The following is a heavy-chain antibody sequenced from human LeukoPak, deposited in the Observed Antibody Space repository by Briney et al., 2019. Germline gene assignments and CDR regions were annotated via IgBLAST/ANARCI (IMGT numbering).Heavy chain of an antibody. CDR2: ISYDGSNK. CDR3: AREAITFGFDY. CDR1: GFTFSSYW. D-gene: IGHD2/OR15-2a*01. Sequence: GGSLRLSCAASGFTFSSYWMSWVRQAPGKGLEWVAVISYDGSNKYYADSVKGRFTISRDNSKNTLYLQMNSLRAEDTAVYYCAREAITFGFDYWGQGTLVTVSS. J-gene: IGHJ4*02. V-gene: IGHV3-30*03.